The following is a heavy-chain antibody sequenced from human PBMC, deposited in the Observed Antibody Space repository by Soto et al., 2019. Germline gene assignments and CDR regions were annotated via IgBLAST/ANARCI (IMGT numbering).Heavy chain of an antibody. CDR3: AKDIGFQQHLSVFDS. Sequence: QVQLVQSGAEVKKPGSSVKVSCTASGGTFSDYAFSWVRQAPGQGLEWMGGIIPMFRTSSFAQKFQGRLTITADDSTSTANMALSSLGTAATAMYYCAKDIGFQQHLSVFDSWGPETLVTVSS. CDR1: GGTFSDYA. J-gene: IGHJ4*02. D-gene: IGHD1-1*01. V-gene: IGHV1-69*01. CDR2: IIPMFRTS.